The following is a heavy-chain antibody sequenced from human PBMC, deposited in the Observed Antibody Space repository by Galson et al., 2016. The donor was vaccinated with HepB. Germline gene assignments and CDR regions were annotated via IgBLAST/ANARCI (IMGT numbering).Heavy chain of an antibody. Sequence: SLRLSCAASGFTFNNYGMNWVRQAPGKGLEWVSYISSSGIIRYYADSVKGRFTISRDNAKNSLYLQMNSLKAEDTAVYYCARPNSVYHYYAMDVWGKGTTVTVSS. J-gene: IGHJ6*04. V-gene: IGHV3-48*01. CDR1: GFTFNNYG. D-gene: IGHD2-8*01. CDR3: ARPNSVYHYYAMDV. CDR2: ISSSGIIR.